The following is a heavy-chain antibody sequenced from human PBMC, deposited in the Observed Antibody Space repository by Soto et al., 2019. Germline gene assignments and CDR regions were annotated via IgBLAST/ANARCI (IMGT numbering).Heavy chain of an antibody. J-gene: IGHJ4*02. D-gene: IGHD3-22*01. V-gene: IGHV3-30*18. CDR2: ILYDGSNK. CDR1: GFTFSTYG. Sequence: GGSLRLSCAASGFTFSTYGMHWVRQAPGKGLEWVAVILYDGSNKYYADSVRGRFTISRDNSKNTLYLQMNSLRAEDTAVYYCAKDVNYYDSSGYDYYFDYWGQGTLVTVSS. CDR3: AKDVNYYDSSGYDYYFDY.